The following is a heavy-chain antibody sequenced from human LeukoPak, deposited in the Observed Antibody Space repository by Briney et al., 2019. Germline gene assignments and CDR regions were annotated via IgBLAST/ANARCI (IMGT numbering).Heavy chain of an antibody. CDR1: GFTFSSYW. CDR2: IKSDGIST. Sequence: GGSLRLSCVGSGFTFSSYWMHWVRQTPGKGLVWVSRIKSDGISTNYADSVRGRFTISRDNAKNTLYLQMNSLRAEDTAVYYCTNMYSLNYWGRGTRVTVSS. J-gene: IGHJ4*02. V-gene: IGHV3-74*01. D-gene: IGHD6-13*01. CDR3: TNMYSLNY.